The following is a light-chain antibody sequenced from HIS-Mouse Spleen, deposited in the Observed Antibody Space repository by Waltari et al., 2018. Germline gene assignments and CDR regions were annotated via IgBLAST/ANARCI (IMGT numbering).Light chain of an antibody. Sequence: QSALTQPASVSGSPGQSITISCTGTSSDVVSYNLVSWYQQHPGKAPKLMIYEGSKRPSGVSNRFSGSKSGNTASLTISGLQAEDEADYYCCSYVGSSTWVFGGGTKLTVL. J-gene: IGLJ3*02. V-gene: IGLV2-23*01. CDR1: SSDVVSYNL. CDR2: EGS. CDR3: CSYVGSSTWV.